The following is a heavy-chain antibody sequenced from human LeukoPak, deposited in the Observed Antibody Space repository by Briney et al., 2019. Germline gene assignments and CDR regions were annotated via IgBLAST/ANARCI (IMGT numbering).Heavy chain of an antibody. D-gene: IGHD2-2*02. V-gene: IGHV4-39*07. CDR3: ARLSHCSSASCYTSYFDS. CDR1: GGPISSSDTY. J-gene: IGHJ4*02. CDR2: ISYMGGP. Sequence: SETLSLTCTVSGGPISSSDTYWGWIRQPPGKGLEWIGSISYMGGPYHNPSLRSRVTMSVDTSKNQFSLNLSSVTAADTAVHYCARLSHCSSASCYTSYFDSWGQGTLVTVSS.